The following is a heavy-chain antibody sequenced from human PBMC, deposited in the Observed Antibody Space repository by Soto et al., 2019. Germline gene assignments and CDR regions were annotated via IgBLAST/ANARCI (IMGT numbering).Heavy chain of an antibody. CDR1: GFTFSSYG. D-gene: IGHD3-22*01. CDR2: IWYDGSNK. Sequence: RLSCAASGFTFSSYGMHWVRQAPGKGLEWVAVIWYDGSNKYYADSVKGRFTISRDNSKNTLYLQMNSLRAEDTAVYYCARDGNYYDSSGYYNAEYFQHWGQGTLVTVSS. J-gene: IGHJ1*01. V-gene: IGHV3-33*01. CDR3: ARDGNYYDSSGYYNAEYFQH.